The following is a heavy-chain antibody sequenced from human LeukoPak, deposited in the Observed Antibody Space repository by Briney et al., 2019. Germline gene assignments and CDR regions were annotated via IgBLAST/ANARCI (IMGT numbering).Heavy chain of an antibody. D-gene: IGHD6-19*01. J-gene: IGHJ6*03. V-gene: IGHV1-2*02. CDR2: INPNSGGT. CDR3: ARSIAVDNYYYYYMDV. CDR1: GYTFTGYY. Sequence: ASVKVSCKASGYTFTGYYMHGVRQAPGQGLEWMGWINPNSGGTNYAQKFQGRVTMTRDTSISTAYMELSRLRSDDTAVYYCARSIAVDNYYYYYMDVWGKGTTVTVSS.